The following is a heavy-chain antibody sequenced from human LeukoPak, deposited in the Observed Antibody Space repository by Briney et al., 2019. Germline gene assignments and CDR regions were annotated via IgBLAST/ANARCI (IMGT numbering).Heavy chain of an antibody. Sequence: GGSLRLSCAASGFTFSSYTMHWVRQAPGKGLEWVALISYDGSNKYYADSVRGRFTISRDNSKNTLYLQMNSLRAEDTAVYYCATDSYVSGSYYRLFYWGQGTLVTVSS. CDR3: ATDSYVSGSYYRLFY. D-gene: IGHD3-10*01. J-gene: IGHJ4*02. V-gene: IGHV3-30*04. CDR2: ISYDGSNK. CDR1: GFTFSSYT.